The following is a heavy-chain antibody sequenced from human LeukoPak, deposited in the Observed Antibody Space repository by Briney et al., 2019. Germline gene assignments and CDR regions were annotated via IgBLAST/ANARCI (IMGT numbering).Heavy chain of an antibody. CDR3: AREGDSSSWTYYFDY. D-gene: IGHD6-13*01. CDR1: GFTFSSYS. J-gene: IGHJ4*02. Sequence: GGSLRLSCAASGFTFSSYSVNWVRQAPGKGLEWVSSISSSSSYIYYADSVKGRFTISRDNAKNSLYLQMNSLRAEDTAVYYCAREGDSSSWTYYFDYWGQGTLVTASS. CDR2: ISSSSSYI. V-gene: IGHV3-21*01.